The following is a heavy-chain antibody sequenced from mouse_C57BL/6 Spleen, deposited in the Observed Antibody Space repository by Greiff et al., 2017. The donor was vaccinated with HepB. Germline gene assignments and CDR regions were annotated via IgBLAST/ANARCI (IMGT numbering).Heavy chain of an antibody. J-gene: IGHJ1*03. CDR3: ARKADCKGYWYFDV. Sequence: VQLQQSGAELVMPGASVKLSCKASGYTFTSYWMHWVKQRPGQGLEWIGEIDPSDSYTNYNHKFKGKSTLTVDKSSSTAYMQLSSMTSEDSAVYYCARKADCKGYWYFDVWGKGTTVTVSS. V-gene: IGHV1-69*01. CDR2: IDPSDSYT. CDR1: GYTFTSYW.